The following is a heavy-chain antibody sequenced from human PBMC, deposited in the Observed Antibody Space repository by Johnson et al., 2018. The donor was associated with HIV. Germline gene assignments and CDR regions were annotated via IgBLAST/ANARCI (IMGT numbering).Heavy chain of an antibody. V-gene: IGHV3-33*06. CDR3: AKVLGEMATFDAFDI. Sequence: QVLLVESGGGMVQPGGSLRLSCAASGFTFSSYGMHWVRQAPGKGLEWVAVIWFDGSNKYYADSVKGRFTISRDNSKNTLYLQMNSLRAEDTAVYYCAKVLGEMATFDAFDIWGQGAMVTVSS. CDR2: IWFDGSNK. D-gene: IGHD5-24*01. CDR1: GFTFSSYG. J-gene: IGHJ3*02.